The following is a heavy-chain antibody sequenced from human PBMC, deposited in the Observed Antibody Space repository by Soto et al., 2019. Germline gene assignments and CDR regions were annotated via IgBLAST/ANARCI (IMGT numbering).Heavy chain of an antibody. Sequence: QVQLVESGGGVVQPGRSLRLSCAASGFTFSSYGMHWVRQAPGKGLEWVAVISHDGSNKYYADSVKGRFTISRDNSKHAPDLQMNTLRAEATAVYYCAPWFGAFDYWGQGTLVTVSS. V-gene: IGHV3-30*03. CDR3: APWFGAFDY. J-gene: IGHJ4*02. D-gene: IGHD3-10*01. CDR2: ISHDGSNK. CDR1: GFTFSSYG.